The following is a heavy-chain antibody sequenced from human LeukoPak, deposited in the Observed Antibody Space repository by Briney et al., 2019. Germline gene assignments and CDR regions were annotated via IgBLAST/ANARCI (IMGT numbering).Heavy chain of an antibody. D-gene: IGHD5-18*01. Sequence: GGSLRLSCAVSGFTFGDYWMHWVRQAPGKGLVWVSRINNDGSTTTYADSVKGRFTISRDNAKNTLYLQMNSLRAEDTAVYYCARPHLTYSYGPPDYWGQGTLVTVSS. J-gene: IGHJ4*02. CDR2: INNDGSTT. CDR3: ARPHLTYSYGPPDY. CDR1: GFTFGDYW. V-gene: IGHV3-74*01.